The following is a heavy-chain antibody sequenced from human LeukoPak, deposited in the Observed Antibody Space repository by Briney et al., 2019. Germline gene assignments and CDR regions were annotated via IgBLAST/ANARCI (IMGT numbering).Heavy chain of an antibody. CDR1: GGTFSSYA. V-gene: IGHV1-69*05. D-gene: IGHD3-22*01. CDR2: ITPIFGTA. J-gene: IGHJ3*02. Sequence: SVKASCKASGGTFSSYAISWVRQAPGQGLEWMGRITPIFGTANYAQKFQGRVTITTDESTSTAYMELSSLRSEDTAVYYCARGHYYYDSSGYYDPTDAFDIRGQGTMVTVSS. CDR3: ARGHYYYDSSGYYDPTDAFDI.